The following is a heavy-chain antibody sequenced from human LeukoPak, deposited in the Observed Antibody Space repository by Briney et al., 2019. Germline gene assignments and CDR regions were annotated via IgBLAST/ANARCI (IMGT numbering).Heavy chain of an antibody. Sequence: PSETLSLTCTVSGGSISSSSYYWGWLRQPPGKGLEWIGSIGYTGTTNSNPSLKSRVTLSVDTSKNQVSLTLSSVTAADTAVYFCARRMGSGATYPRTFDYWGQGTLVTVSS. CDR1: GGSISSSSYY. J-gene: IGHJ4*02. D-gene: IGHD2-8*02. CDR2: IGYTGTT. CDR3: ARRMGSGATYPRTFDY. V-gene: IGHV4-39*01.